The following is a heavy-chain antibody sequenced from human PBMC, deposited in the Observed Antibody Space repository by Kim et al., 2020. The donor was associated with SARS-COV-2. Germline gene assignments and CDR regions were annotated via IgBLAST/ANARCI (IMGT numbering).Heavy chain of an antibody. CDR3: AKGAHYGSTSEGY. Sequence: YSASVKGRFTISRDSSKNTVYLQMNSLRVEDTAVYYCAKGAHYGSTSEGYWGQGTLVTVSS. V-gene: IGHV3-30*02. J-gene: IGHJ4*02. D-gene: IGHD3-10*01.